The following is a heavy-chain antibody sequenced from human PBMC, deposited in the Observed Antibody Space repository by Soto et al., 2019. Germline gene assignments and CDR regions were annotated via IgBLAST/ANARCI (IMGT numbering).Heavy chain of an antibody. CDR1: GFTFSSYA. Sequence: EVQLLESGGGLVQPGGSLRLSCAASGFTFSSYAMSWVRQAPGKGLEWVSSVSGSSGSKSYADSVKGRFTISRDNSKSTEYMQMSSLGAEDTAVYFCAEDWCGGTTCYCLENWGQGTLVTVSS. J-gene: IGHJ4*02. CDR3: AEDWCGGTTCYCLEN. D-gene: IGHD1-7*01. CDR2: VSGSSGSK. V-gene: IGHV3-23*01.